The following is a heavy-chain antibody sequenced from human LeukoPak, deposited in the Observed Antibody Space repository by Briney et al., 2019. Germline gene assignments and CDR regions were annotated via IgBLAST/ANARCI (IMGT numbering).Heavy chain of an antibody. CDR3: ARETGGYTYAKYGMDV. Sequence: SGGSLRLSCAASGFTVSTNYMSWVRQAPGKGLEWVSVIYSGDSTYYADSVKGGFTISRDISKNTLYLQMNSLRAEDTAVYYCARETGGYTYAKYGMDVWGQGTTVTVSS. V-gene: IGHV3-53*01. J-gene: IGHJ6*02. CDR2: IYSGDST. D-gene: IGHD5-18*01. CDR1: GFTVSTNY.